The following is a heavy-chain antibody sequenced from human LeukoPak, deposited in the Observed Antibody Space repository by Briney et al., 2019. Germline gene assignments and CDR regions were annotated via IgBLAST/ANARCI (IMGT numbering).Heavy chain of an antibody. D-gene: IGHD3-22*01. V-gene: IGHV3-30*03. CDR1: GFTFSSYG. J-gene: IGHJ4*02. CDR2: ISYDGSNK. Sequence: GRSLRLSCAASGFTFSSYGMHWVRQAPGKGLEWVAVISYDGSNKYYADSVKGRFTISRDNSKNTLYLQMNSLRAEDTAVYYCARGSGGYYSRVDYWGQGTLVTVSS. CDR3: ARGSGGYYSRVDY.